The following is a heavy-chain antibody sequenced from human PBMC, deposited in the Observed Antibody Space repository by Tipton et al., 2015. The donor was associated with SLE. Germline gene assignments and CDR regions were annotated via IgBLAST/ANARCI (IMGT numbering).Heavy chain of an antibody. J-gene: IGHJ4*02. CDR1: GGSIRSSNFY. CDR3: ARHYGIMSTPLYYFDY. CDR2: FYYSGST. V-gene: IGHV4-39*07. Sequence: TLSLTCAVSGGSIRSSNFYWGWIRQPPGRGLDWIWSFYYSGSTYYDPSLKSRVTISIDTSKNQFSLKLSSVTAADTAVYYCARHYGIMSTPLYYFDYWGQGTLVTVSS. D-gene: IGHD3-9*01.